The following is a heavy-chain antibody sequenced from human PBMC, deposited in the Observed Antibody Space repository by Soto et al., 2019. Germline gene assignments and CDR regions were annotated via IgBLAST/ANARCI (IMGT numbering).Heavy chain of an antibody. CDR2: INHSGST. D-gene: IGHD6-13*01. V-gene: IGHV4-34*01. CDR1: GGSFSGYY. CDR3: ARGAAALVWFDP. J-gene: IGHJ5*02. Sequence: SETLSLTCAAYGGSFSGYYWSWIRQPPGKGLEWIGEINHSGSTNYNPSLKSRVTISVDTSKNQFSLKLSSVTAADTAVYYCARGAAALVWFDPWGQGTLVTVSS.